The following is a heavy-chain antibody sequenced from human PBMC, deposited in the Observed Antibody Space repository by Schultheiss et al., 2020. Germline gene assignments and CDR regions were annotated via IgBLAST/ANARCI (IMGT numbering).Heavy chain of an antibody. D-gene: IGHD2-21*01. V-gene: IGHV4-61*02. Sequence: SETLSLTCTVSGGSISSGSYYWSWIRQPAGKGLEWIGRIYTSGSTNYNPSLKSRVTISVDTSKNQFSLKLSSVTAADTAVYYCARDSYCGGDCYSGWFDPWGQGTLVTVSS. CDR1: GGSISSGSYY. CDR2: IYTSGST. CDR3: ARDSYCGGDCYSGWFDP. J-gene: IGHJ5*02.